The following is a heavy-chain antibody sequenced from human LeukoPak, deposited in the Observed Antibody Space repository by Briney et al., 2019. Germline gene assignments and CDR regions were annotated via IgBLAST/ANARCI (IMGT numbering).Heavy chain of an antibody. D-gene: IGHD6-19*01. V-gene: IGHV3-21*01. CDR1: GFTFSSYS. CDR2: IICSRSYI. J-gene: IGHJ6*03. CDR3: AKDPRARKWKQWLVRRYYYYYMDV. Sequence: GGSLRLSCAASGFTFSSYSMHWVRQSPGKGLEWVSSIICSRSYIYYADSVKCRFTISRDNAKNSLYLQMHSLRSEDPAMYYFAKDPRARKWKQWLVRRYYYYYMDVWGKGTTVTISS.